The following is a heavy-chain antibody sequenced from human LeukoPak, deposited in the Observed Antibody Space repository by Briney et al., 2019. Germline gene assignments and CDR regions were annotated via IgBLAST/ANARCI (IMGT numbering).Heavy chain of an antibody. Sequence: ASVTVSCTASGYTFTGYYMHWVRQAPGQGLEWMGWINPNSGGTNYAQKFQGWVTMTRDTSISTAYMELSRLRSDDTAVYYCARSPTYEPYYFDYWGQGTLVTVSS. CDR3: ARSPTYEPYYFDY. J-gene: IGHJ4*02. CDR1: GYTFTGYY. CDR2: INPNSGGT. V-gene: IGHV1-2*04. D-gene: IGHD1-14*01.